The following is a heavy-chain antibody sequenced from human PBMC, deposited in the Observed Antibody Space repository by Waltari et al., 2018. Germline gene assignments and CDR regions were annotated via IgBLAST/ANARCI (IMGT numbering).Heavy chain of an antibody. J-gene: IGHJ4*02. V-gene: IGHV4-34*01. Sequence: QVQLQQWGAGLLKPSETLSLTCAVYGGSFSGYYWSWIRQPPGKGLEWVGEINHSGSTNYNPSLKSRVTISVDTSKNQFSLKLSSVTAADTAVYYCARYGHYWNYVDYWGQGTLVTVSS. CDR1: GGSFSGYY. CDR2: INHSGST. CDR3: ARYGHYWNYVDY. D-gene: IGHD1-1*01.